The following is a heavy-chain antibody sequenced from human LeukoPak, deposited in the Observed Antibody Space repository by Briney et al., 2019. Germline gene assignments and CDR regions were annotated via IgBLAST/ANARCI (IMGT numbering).Heavy chain of an antibody. J-gene: IGHJ4*02. Sequence: PGGSLRLSCAASGFTFSSYWMHWVRQAPGKGLVWVSRINTDGSSTSYADSVKGRFTISRDNAKNTLYLHMNSLRAEDTAVYYCARADWEHGSYYHYFDYWGQGTLVTVSS. V-gene: IGHV3-74*01. CDR1: GFTFSSYW. CDR3: ARADWEHGSYYHYFDY. CDR2: INTDGSST. D-gene: IGHD1-26*01.